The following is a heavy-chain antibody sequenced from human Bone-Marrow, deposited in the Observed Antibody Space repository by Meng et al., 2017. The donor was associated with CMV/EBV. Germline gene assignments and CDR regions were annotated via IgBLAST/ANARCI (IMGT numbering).Heavy chain of an antibody. CDR1: GFTFSSYS. J-gene: IGHJ4*02. Sequence: GESLKISCAASGFTFSSYSMNWVRQAPGKGLEWVSSISSSSSYIYYADSVKGRFTISRDNAKNSLYLQMNSLRAEDTAVYYCARDYRDGEQLVRFSPFDYWGQGPRVTGSS. CDR2: ISSSSSYI. V-gene: IGHV3-21*01. D-gene: IGHD6-6*01. CDR3: ARDYRDGEQLVRFSPFDY.